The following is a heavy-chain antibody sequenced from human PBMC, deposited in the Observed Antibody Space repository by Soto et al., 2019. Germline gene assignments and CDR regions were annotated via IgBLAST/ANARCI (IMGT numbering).Heavy chain of an antibody. CDR1: GFIFSNAW. CDR2: VKSKTAGGTT. Sequence: GGSLRLSCTASGFIFSNAWINWVRQAPGKGQEWVGRVKSKTAGGTTDFAAPVKGRFAISRDDSKNIVYMQMNSLRTEDTAVYYFSTDSYINMIAVRLDYWGLGTRVTVSS. CDR3: STDSYINMIAVRLDY. V-gene: IGHV3-15*07. D-gene: IGHD3-22*01. J-gene: IGHJ4*01.